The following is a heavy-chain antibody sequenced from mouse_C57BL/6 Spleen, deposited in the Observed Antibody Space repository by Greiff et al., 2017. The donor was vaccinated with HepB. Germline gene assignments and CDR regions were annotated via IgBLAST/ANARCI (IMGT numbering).Heavy chain of an antibody. CDR3: ARSYGSSLRFYYYAMDY. V-gene: IGHV5-17*01. CDR1: GFTFSDYG. J-gene: IGHJ4*01. CDR2: ISSGSSTI. Sequence: EVHLVESGGGLVKPGGSLKLSCAASGFTFSDYGMHWVRQAPEKGLEWVAYISSGSSTIYYADTVKGRFTISRDNAKNTLFLQMTSLRSEDTAMYYCARSYGSSLRFYYYAMDYWGQGTSVTVSS. D-gene: IGHD1-1*01.